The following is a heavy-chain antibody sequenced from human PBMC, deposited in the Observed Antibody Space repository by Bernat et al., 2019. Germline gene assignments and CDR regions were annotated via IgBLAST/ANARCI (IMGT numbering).Heavy chain of an antibody. V-gene: IGHV3-64D*06. J-gene: IGHJ6*02. Sequence: EVQLVESGGGLVQPGGSLRLSCSASGFTFSSYAMHWVRQAPGKGLEYVSAISSNGGSTYYGDYVKGRFHNSRDKSKNTLYLQMSRPRDEDTAVCYCVHAAGGYSYGYYYYHGMDVWGQGTKVTVS. D-gene: IGHD5-18*01. CDR2: ISSNGGST. CDR1: GFTFSSYA. CDR3: VHAAGGYSYGYYYYHGMDV.